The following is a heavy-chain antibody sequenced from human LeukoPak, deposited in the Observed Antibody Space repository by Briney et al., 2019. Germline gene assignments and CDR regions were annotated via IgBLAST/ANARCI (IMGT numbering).Heavy chain of an antibody. J-gene: IGHJ5*02. CDR3: ARDDYGGNWFDP. CDR2: ISAYNGNT. CDR1: GYTFTSYG. Sequence: ASVKVSCKASGYTFTSYGISWVRQAPGQGLEWMGWISAYNGNTNYAQKLQGRVTMTTDTSTGTAYMELRSLRSDDTAVYYCARDDYGGNWFDPWGQGTLVTVSS. V-gene: IGHV1-18*01. D-gene: IGHD4-23*01.